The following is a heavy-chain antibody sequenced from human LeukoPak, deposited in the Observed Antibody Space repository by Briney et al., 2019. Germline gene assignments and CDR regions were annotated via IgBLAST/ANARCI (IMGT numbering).Heavy chain of an antibody. J-gene: IGHJ3*01. CDR2: IYYSGST. Sequence: SETLSLTCTVSGDSISSYYWSWIRQPPGKGLEWIGYIYYSGSTTYNPSLKSRVTISVDTSKNQFSLKFNSVTAADTAVYYCATERVGHGFDVWGQGTMVAVSS. V-gene: IGHV4-59*01. CDR1: GDSISSYY. D-gene: IGHD1-26*01. CDR3: ATERVGHGFDV.